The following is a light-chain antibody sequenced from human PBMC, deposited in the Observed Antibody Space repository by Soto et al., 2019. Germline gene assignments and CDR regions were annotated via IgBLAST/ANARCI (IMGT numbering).Light chain of an antibody. CDR2: ATS. V-gene: IGKV1-39*01. Sequence: DIQMTQSPSTLSGSVGDRVTITCRASQAVKTFLNWYQQKPGKAPKLLIYATSRLQSGVPSRFSGSGSGTDFTLTISSLQAEDFATYYCQQSYTTPLTFGPGTRLEI. J-gene: IGKJ5*01. CDR1: QAVKTF. CDR3: QQSYTTPLT.